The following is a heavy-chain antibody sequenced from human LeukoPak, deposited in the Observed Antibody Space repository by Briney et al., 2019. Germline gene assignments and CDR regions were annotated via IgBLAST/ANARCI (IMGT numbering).Heavy chain of an antibody. CDR3: ARGGVTVTTEDFDY. Sequence: GGSLRLSCAASGFTFSGSAVHWVRQASGKGLEWVGRIRSRAQSYATAYAASVNGRFTISRDDSKNTAYLQMNSLRAEDTAVYYCARGGVTVTTEDFDYWGQGTLVTVSS. CDR2: IRSRAQSYAT. CDR1: GFTFSGSA. J-gene: IGHJ4*02. D-gene: IGHD4-11*01. V-gene: IGHV3-73*01.